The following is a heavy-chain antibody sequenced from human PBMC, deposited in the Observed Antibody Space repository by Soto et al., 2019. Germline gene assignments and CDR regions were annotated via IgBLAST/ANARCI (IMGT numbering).Heavy chain of an antibody. J-gene: IGHJ4*02. CDR1: GFTVSANY. D-gene: IGHD3-16*02. Sequence: PGGSLRLSCAASGFTVSANYMSWVRQAPGRGLEWVSIIYSGGATYYADSVKGRFTISRDNSKNTLYLQMNNLRAEDTDVYYCERDIERNCFDFCGQGTMVTVSS. CDR2: IYSGGAT. V-gene: IGHV3-53*01. CDR3: ERDIERNCFDF.